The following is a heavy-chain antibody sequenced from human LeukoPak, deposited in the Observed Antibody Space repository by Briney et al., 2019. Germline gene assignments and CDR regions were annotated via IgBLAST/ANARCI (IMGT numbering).Heavy chain of an antibody. CDR3: ARSGGYDSSA. Sequence: SETLSLTCTVSGGSISSSSYYWGWIRQPPGKGLEWIGSIYYSRSTYYNPSLKSRVTISVDTSKNQSSLKLSSVSAADTAVYYCARSGGYDSSAWGQGTLVTVSS. CDR2: IYYSRST. V-gene: IGHV4-39*01. D-gene: IGHD3-22*01. J-gene: IGHJ4*02. CDR1: GGSISSSSYY.